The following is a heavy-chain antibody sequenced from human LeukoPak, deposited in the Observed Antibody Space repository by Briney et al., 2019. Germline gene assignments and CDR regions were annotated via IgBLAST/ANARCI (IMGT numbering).Heavy chain of an antibody. CDR3: ARPRGDYGINWFDP. D-gene: IGHD4-17*01. V-gene: IGHV3-7*01. J-gene: IGHJ5*02. CDR1: GFTFSSYW. Sequence: GGSLRLSCAASGFTFSSYWMSWVRQAPGKGLEWVANIKQDGSGKYYVDSVKGRFTISRDNAKNSLYLQMNSLRAEDTALYYCARPRGDYGINWFDPWGQGTLVTVSS. CDR2: IKQDGSGK.